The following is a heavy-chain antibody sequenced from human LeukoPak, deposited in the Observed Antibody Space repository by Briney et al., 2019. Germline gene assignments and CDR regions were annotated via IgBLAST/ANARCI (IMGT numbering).Heavy chain of an antibody. CDR2: IRSDGSNK. V-gene: IGHV3-30*02. CDR1: GFTFTSYG. J-gene: IGHJ6*03. CDR3: VKGAGYYMDV. Sequence: GGSLRLSCAASGFTFTSYGMHYIRQAPGKGLEWVAFIRSDGSNKYYVDSVKGRFTISRDNSKNTLYLQMNSLRAEGTAVYYCVKGAGYYMDVWGKGTTVTVSS.